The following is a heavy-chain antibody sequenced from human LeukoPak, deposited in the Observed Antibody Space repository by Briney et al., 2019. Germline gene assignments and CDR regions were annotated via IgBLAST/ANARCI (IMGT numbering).Heavy chain of an antibody. J-gene: IGHJ3*02. V-gene: IGHV5-51*01. CDR1: GYSFTSYW. Sequence: GESLKTSCKGSGYSFTSYWIGCVRQPPEKWLGWVGIIYPADSDTRYSPSFRGHVTSSADKSINPAYLQWSSLKASDTAMYYCASEGYDSFDAFDIWGQGTMVTVSS. CDR3: ASEGYDSFDAFDI. CDR2: IYPADSDT. D-gene: IGHD3-3*01.